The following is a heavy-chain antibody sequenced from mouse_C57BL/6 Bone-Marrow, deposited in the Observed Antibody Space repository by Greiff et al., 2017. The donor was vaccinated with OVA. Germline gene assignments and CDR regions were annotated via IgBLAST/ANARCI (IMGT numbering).Heavy chain of an antibody. D-gene: IGHD2-1*01. V-gene: IGHV5-6*01. J-gene: IGHJ2*01. CDR3: ASYYGPSNYFDY. CDR2: ISSGGSYN. Sequence: EVKVVESGGDLVKPGGSLKLSCAASGFTFSSYGLSWVRQTPHKRLEWVATISSGGSYNYYPDSVKGRFTISRDNAKNTLYLQMSSLTSEDTAMYYCASYYGPSNYFDYWGQGTTLTVSS. CDR1: GFTFSSYG.